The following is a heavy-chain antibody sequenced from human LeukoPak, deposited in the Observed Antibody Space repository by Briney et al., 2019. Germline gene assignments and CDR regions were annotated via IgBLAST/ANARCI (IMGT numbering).Heavy chain of an antibody. D-gene: IGHD1-1*01. Sequence: ASVKVSCKVSGYTLTELSMHWVRQAPGKGLEWMGGFDPEDGETIYAQKFQGRVTMTEDTSTDTAYMELSSLRSQDTAVYYCGGTYPDDFDIWGQGTMVTVSS. CDR2: FDPEDGET. CDR3: GGTYPDDFDI. J-gene: IGHJ3*02. V-gene: IGHV1-24*01. CDR1: GYTLTELS.